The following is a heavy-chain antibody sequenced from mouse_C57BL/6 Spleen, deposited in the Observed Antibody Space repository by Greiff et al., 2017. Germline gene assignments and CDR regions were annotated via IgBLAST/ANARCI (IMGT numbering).Heavy chain of an antibody. V-gene: IGHV5-17*01. D-gene: IGHD2-13*01. CDR3: AREGYYGDYYYAMDY. CDR1: GFTFSDYG. J-gene: IGHJ4*01. CDR2: ISSGSSTI. Sequence: EVMLVESGGGLVKPGGSLKLSCAASGFTFSDYGMHWVRQAPEKGLEWVAYISSGSSTIYYADTVKGRFTISRDNAKNTLFLQMTSLRSEDTAMYYGAREGYYGDYYYAMDYWGQGTSVTVSS.